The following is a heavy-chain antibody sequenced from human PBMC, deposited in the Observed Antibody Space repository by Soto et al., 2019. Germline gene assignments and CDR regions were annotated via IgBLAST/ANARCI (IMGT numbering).Heavy chain of an antibody. V-gene: IGHV1-8*01. J-gene: IGHJ4*02. CDR1: GYTFTSYD. D-gene: IGHD3-3*01. CDR3: ARAFVTIFGVVILAFDY. CDR2: MNPNSGNT. Sequence: GASVKVSCKASGYTFTSYDINWVRQATGQGLEWMGWMNPNSGNTGYAQKFQGRVTMTRNTSISTAYMELSSLRSEDTAVYYCARAFVTIFGVVILAFDYWRQLPLVTAPS.